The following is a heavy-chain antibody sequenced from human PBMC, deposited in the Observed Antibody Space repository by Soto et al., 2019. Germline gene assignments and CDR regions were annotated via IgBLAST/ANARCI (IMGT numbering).Heavy chain of an antibody. CDR1: GFSLSNARMG. D-gene: IGHD3-9*01. CDR2: IFSNDEK. V-gene: IGHV2-26*01. J-gene: IGHJ5*02. CDR3: ARILDDILTGYQLWFDP. Sequence: GPTLVNPTETLTLTCTVSGFSLSNARMGVSWIRQPPGKALEWLAHIFSNDEKSYSTSLKSRLTISKDTSKSQVVLTMTNMDPVDTATYYCARILDDILTGYQLWFDPWGQGTLVTSPQ.